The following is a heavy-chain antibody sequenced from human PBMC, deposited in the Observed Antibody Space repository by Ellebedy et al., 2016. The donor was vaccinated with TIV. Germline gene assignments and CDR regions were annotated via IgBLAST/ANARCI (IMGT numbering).Heavy chain of an antibody. J-gene: IGHJ4*02. Sequence: PGGSLRLSCAASGFTFSNYWMHWVRQAPGKGLVWVSRITSDGSDTSYADSVKGRFTISRDNAKNTLYLQMNSLRAEDTAVYYCARAGGWAAAPPDYWGQGTLVTVSS. CDR1: GFTFSNYW. D-gene: IGHD6-13*01. CDR2: ITSDGSDT. CDR3: ARAGGWAAAPPDY. V-gene: IGHV3-74*01.